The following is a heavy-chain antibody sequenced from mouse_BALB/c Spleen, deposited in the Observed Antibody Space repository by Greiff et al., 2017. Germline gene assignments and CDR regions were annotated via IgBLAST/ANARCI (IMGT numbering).Heavy chain of an antibody. Sequence: EVKLVESGGGLVQPGGSLKLSCAASGFTFSSYTMSWVRQTPEKRLEWVAYISNGGGSTYYPDTVKGRFTISRDNAKNTLYLQMSSLKSEDTAMYYCARGGNYGGEFDDWGQGTTLTVSS. CDR2: ISNGGGST. CDR1: GFTFSSYT. D-gene: IGHD2-1*01. J-gene: IGHJ2*01. V-gene: IGHV5-12-2*01. CDR3: ARGGNYGGEFDD.